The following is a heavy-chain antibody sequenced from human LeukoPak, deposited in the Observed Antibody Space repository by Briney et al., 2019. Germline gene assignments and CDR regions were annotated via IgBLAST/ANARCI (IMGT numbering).Heavy chain of an antibody. CDR1: GFTFTSYS. CDR2: ISGGGGST. Sequence: GGSLRLSCAASGFTFTSYSMNWVRQAPGKGLEWVSTISGGGGSTYYADSVKGRFTISRDNSKNTLYLQMNSLRAEDTAVYYCAKDSDIVATITYLFDYWGQGTLVTVSS. V-gene: IGHV3-23*01. J-gene: IGHJ4*02. CDR3: AKDSDIVATITYLFDY. D-gene: IGHD5-12*01.